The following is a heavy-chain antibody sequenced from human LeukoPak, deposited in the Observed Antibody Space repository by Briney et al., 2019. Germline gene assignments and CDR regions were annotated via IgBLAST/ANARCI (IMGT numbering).Heavy chain of an antibody. CDR1: GFTFDDYA. CDR2: ISWNSGSI. Sequence: GRSLRLSCAASGFTFDDYAMHWVRQAPGKGPEWVSGISWNSGSIGYADSVKGRFTISRDNAKNSLYLQMNSLRAEDTAVYYCAKSGSLAAARDYWGQGTLVTVSS. CDR3: AKSGSLAAARDY. D-gene: IGHD6-13*01. V-gene: IGHV3-9*01. J-gene: IGHJ4*02.